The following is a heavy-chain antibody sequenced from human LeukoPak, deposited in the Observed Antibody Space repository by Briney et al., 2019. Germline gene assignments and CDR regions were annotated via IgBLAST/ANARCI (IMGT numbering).Heavy chain of an antibody. Sequence: GGSLRLSCAASGFTFSNYAMSWVRQAPGKGLEWVSALNKNGDSTYYADSVKGRFTISRDNSKNMLSLQMNSLRAEDTAVYYCASMVVPAAEFDYWGQGTLVTVSS. CDR2: LNKNGDST. V-gene: IGHV3-23*01. D-gene: IGHD2-2*01. CDR1: GFTFSNYA. CDR3: ASMVVPAAEFDY. J-gene: IGHJ4*02.